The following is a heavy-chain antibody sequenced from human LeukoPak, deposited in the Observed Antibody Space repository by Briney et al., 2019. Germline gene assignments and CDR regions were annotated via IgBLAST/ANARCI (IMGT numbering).Heavy chain of an antibody. V-gene: IGHV4-4*07. J-gene: IGHJ6*02. CDR2: IYTSGST. CDR1: GGSISGYY. CDR3: AVPAAPPRSYYYYGMDV. D-gene: IGHD2-2*01. Sequence: SETLSLTCTVSGGSISGYYWSWIRQPAGKGLEWIGRIYTSGSTNYNPSLKSRVTMSVDTSKNQFSLKLSSVTAADTAVYYCAVPAAPPRSYYYYGMDVWGQGTTVTVSS.